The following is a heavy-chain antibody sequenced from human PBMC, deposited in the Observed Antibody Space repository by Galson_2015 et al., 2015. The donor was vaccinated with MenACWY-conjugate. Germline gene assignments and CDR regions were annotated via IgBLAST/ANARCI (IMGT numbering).Heavy chain of an antibody. CDR3: ARQTYSSSSIIDF. CDR2: IYPGDSES. CDR1: GYSFSTYW. J-gene: IGHJ4*02. D-gene: IGHD5-12*01. V-gene: IGHV5-51*01. Sequence: QSGAEVKKPGESLTISCKGSGYSFSTYWIGWVRQMPGKGLEWMGIIYPGDSESRYSPSLQGQVTISADKSISTAYLQWSSLKASDTAMYYCARQTYSSSSIIDFWGQGTLVTVSS.